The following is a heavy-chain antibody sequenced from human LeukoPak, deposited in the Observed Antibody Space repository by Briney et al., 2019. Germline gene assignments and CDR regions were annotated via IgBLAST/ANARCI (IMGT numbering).Heavy chain of an antibody. J-gene: IGHJ1*01. CDR2: INRSGST. Sequence: SETLSLTCAVYGGSFNGYYWSWLRQPPGKGLEWIGEINRSGSTNYNPSLKSRVTISVDTSKNQFSLKLRYVTAADTAVYYCARVYSSGWYKYFQHWGQGTLVTVSS. D-gene: IGHD6-19*01. CDR3: ARVYSSGWYKYFQH. CDR1: GGSFNGYY. V-gene: IGHV4-34*01.